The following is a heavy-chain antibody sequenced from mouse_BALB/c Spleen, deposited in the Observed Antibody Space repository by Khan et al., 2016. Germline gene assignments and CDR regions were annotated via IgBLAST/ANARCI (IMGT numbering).Heavy chain of an antibody. CDR1: GFNIKDTY. V-gene: IGHV14-3*02. CDR2: IDPANGNT. J-gene: IGHJ4*01. CDR3: ARRGYYDSCGAMEY. D-gene: IGHD2-4*01. Sequence: VQLQQSGAELVKPGASVKLSCTASGFNIKDTYMHWVKQRPEQGLEWIGWIDPANGNTKYDPKFQGKATITADTSSNTAYLQLSSLTSEDTAVYYCARRGYYDSCGAMEYWGQGTSVTVSS.